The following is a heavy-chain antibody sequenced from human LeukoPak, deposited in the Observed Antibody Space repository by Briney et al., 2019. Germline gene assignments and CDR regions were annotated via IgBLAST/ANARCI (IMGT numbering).Heavy chain of an antibody. CDR1: GGSISSSSYY. V-gene: IGHV4-39*01. J-gene: IGHJ4*02. CDR3: ARRYGDYYFDY. Sequence: SETLSLTCTVSGGSISSSSYYWGWIRQPPRKGLEWIGSIYYSGSTYYNPSLKSRVTISVATSKNQFSLKLSSVTAADTAVYYCARRYGDYYFDYWGQGTLVTVSS. CDR2: IYYSGST. D-gene: IGHD4-17*01.